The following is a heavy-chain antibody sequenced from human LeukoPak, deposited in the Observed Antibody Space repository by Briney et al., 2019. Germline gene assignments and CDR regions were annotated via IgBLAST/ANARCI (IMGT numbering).Heavy chain of an antibody. CDR1: GGSISSSNW. Sequence: SGTLSLTCAVSGGSISSSNWWGWVRQPPGKGLEWIGEIYHSGSTNYNPSLKSRVTISVDKSKNQFSLKLSSVTAADTAVYYCARGEGYGSGSYSFHYWGQGTLVTVSS. CDR3: ARGEGYGSGSYSFHY. D-gene: IGHD3-10*01. V-gene: IGHV4-4*02. CDR2: IYHSGST. J-gene: IGHJ4*02.